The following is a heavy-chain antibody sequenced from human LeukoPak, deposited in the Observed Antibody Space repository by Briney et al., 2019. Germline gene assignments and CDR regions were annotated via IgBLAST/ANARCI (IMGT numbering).Heavy chain of an antibody. J-gene: IGHJ4*02. CDR2: MYHSGST. Sequence: SETLSLTCAVSGYSISSGYYCGWIRQPPVKGLDWIASMYHSGSTYYNPSLKSRVTISVDTSNNHFSLRLSSVTASDTAVYYCATQGTTVVTNFDSWGQGPLVNVSS. D-gene: IGHD4-23*01. V-gene: IGHV4-38-2*01. CDR3: ATQGTTVVTNFDS. CDR1: GYSISSGYY.